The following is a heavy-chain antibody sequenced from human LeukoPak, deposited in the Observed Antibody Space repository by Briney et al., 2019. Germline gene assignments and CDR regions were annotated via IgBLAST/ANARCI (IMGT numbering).Heavy chain of an antibody. D-gene: IGHD1-26*01. V-gene: IGHV4-59*01. Sequence: SETLSLTCTGTGGSISSYYWSWIRQPPGKGLDRIGYIFYNGSTHYNPSLKSRVTISLDTSKHQFSLKLASVTAADTAVYYCAREGGSYGGDFDYWGQGTLVTVSS. CDR2: IFYNGST. CDR1: GGSISSYY. CDR3: AREGGSYGGDFDY. J-gene: IGHJ4*02.